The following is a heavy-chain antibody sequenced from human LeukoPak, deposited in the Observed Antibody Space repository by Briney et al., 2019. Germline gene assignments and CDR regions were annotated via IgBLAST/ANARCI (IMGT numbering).Heavy chain of an antibody. CDR3: ARRHDFWSGYYH. CDR2: IFYTGST. Sequence: PSETLSLTCTVSGGSISSHYWSWIRQPPGKGLEWIGYIFYTGSTNYNPSLKSRVTISVDKSKNQFSLKLRSVTAADTAVYYCARRHDFWSGYYHWGQGTPVTVSS. D-gene: IGHD3-3*01. J-gene: IGHJ5*02. CDR1: GGSISSHY. V-gene: IGHV4-59*11.